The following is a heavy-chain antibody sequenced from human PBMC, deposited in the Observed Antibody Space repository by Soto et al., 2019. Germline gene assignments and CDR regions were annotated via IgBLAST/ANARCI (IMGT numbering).Heavy chain of an antibody. CDR3: VNDGSSGWPYYYGLDV. D-gene: IGHD6-19*01. CDR2: ISYAGRNK. CDR1: GFTFSSYG. V-gene: IGHV3-30*18. Sequence: QVQLVESGGGGVQPGMSLRLSCAASGFTFSSYGMHWVRQAPGKGLEWVAVISYAGRNKYYADSVKGRFTISRDNSKNTLYLEMSSLRAEDTAVYYCVNDGSSGWPYYYGLDVWGQGTTVTVSS. J-gene: IGHJ6*02.